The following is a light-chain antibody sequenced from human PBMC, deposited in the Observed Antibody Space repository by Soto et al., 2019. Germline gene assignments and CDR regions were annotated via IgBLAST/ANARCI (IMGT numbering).Light chain of an antibody. V-gene: IGLV2-23*01. CDR3: CSSAPESTYV. CDR1: SSDVGAYNS. CDR2: KGT. J-gene: IGLJ1*01. Sequence: QSALAQPASVSGSPGQSITISCTWTSSDVGAYNSVSWYQQHPHKAPQVIIYKGTQRPSGVSNRFSGSTSGNAASLTISGPQADDEADYFCCSSAPESTYVFGSGTKVTVL.